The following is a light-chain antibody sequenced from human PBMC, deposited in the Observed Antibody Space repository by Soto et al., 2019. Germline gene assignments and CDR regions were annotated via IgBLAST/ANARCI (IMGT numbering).Light chain of an antibody. J-gene: IGLJ1*01. CDR1: SSDVGGYNY. CDR3: SSYTSSSTLYV. V-gene: IGLV2-14*01. CDR2: DVS. Sequence: QSVLTQPASVSGSPGQSITISCTGTSSDVGGYNYVSWYQQHPGKAPKLMIYDVSNRPSGVSNRFSGSKSGNTASLTTSGLQAEDEADYYCSSYTSSSTLYVFGTGTKLTVL.